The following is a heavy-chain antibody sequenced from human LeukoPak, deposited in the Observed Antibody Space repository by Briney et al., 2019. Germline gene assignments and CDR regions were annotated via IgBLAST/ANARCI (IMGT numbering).Heavy chain of an antibody. CDR1: GGSISSGGYS. V-gene: IGHV4-30-2*05. CDR2: IYYSGST. J-gene: IGHJ4*02. Sequence: SETLSLTCAVSGGSISSGGYSWSWIRQPPGKGLEYIGYIYYSGSTYYNPSLKSRVTISVDPSRTQFSLKLSSVTAADTAVYYCARCYYDGSGYPLDYWGQGTLVTVSS. CDR3: ARCYYDGSGYPLDY. D-gene: IGHD3-22*01.